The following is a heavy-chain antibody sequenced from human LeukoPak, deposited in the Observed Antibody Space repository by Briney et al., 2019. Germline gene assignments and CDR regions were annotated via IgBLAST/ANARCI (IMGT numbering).Heavy chain of an antibody. V-gene: IGHV3-23*01. CDR1: GFPFSSYA. Sequence: GGSLRLSCAASGFPFSSYAMSGVRQIPGKGLEWVSAISGSDAGTYYADSVKGRFTISRDNSKNTLYLQMNRLRAEDTAVYYCAKGSRGSCSKSYCYPFDYWGQGTLVTVSS. CDR2: ISGSDAGT. CDR3: AKGSRGSCSKSYCYPFDY. J-gene: IGHJ4*02. D-gene: IGHD2-2*01.